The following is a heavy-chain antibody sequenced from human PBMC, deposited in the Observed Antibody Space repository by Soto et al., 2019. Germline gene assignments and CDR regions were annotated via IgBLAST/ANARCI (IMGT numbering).Heavy chain of an antibody. J-gene: IGHJ4*02. CDR2: IYYSGST. CDR1: GGSISSGDYY. Sequence: SETLSLTCTVSGGSISSGDYYWSWIRQPPGKGLEWIGYIYYSGSTYYNPSLKSRVTMSVDTSKNQFSLKLSSVTAADTAVYYCATEGGGGSGYSYYFDYWGQGTLVTVSS. V-gene: IGHV4-30-4*01. D-gene: IGHD3-22*01. CDR3: ATEGGGGSGYSYYFDY.